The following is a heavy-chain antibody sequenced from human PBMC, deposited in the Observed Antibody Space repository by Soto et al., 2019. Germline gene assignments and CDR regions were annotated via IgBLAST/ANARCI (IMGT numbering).Heavy chain of an antibody. CDR2: FDPEDGET. CDR1: GYTLTELS. CDR3: ATARITMVRGVIISSDWLDP. J-gene: IGHJ5*02. D-gene: IGHD3-10*01. V-gene: IGHV1-24*01. Sequence: ASVKVSCKVSGYTLTELSMHWVRQAPGKGLEWMGGFDPEDGETIYAQKFQGRVTMTEDTSTDTAYMELSSLRSEDTAVYYCATARITMVRGVIISSDWLDPWGQGTLVTVS.